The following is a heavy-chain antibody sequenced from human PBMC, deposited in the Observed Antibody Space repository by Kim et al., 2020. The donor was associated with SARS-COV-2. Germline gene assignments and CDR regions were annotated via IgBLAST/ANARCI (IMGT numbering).Heavy chain of an antibody. CDR2: IYPADSDT. V-gene: IGHV5-51*01. D-gene: IGHD1-20*01. CDR1: GYSFSSYW. CDR3: ARGNWNDRPYFDY. J-gene: IGHJ4*02. Sequence: GESLKISCQGSGYSFSSYWIAWVRQMPGKGLEWMGIIYPADSDTRYSPSFQGQVTISVDQSISTAYLQWSSLKASDTAIFYCARGNWNDRPYFDYWGQGTLVSVSS.